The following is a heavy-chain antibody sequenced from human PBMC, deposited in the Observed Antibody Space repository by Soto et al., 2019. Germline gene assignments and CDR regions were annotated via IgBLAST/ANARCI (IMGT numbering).Heavy chain of an antibody. CDR3: ARGPSGDKVDY. CDR2: IYDSGST. V-gene: IGHV4-30-4*01. J-gene: IGHJ4*02. Sequence: QVQLQESGPGLVKPSQTLSLTCTVSGGSIRSSYYYWSWIRQPPGKGLEWIGHIYDSGSTYSNPSMQSQVTISMDTSKNQFSLKLSSVTAADTAVYYCARGPSGDKVDYWGQGTLVTVSS. D-gene: IGHD7-27*01. CDR1: GGSIRSSYYY.